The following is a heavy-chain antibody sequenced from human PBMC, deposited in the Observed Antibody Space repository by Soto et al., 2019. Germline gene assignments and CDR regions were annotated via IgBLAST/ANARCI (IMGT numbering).Heavy chain of an antibody. CDR3: VRDGMATVPFDY. CDR1: GFSFSAYW. D-gene: IGHD4-4*01. J-gene: IGHJ4*02. CDR2: INYEGSTT. V-gene: IGHV3-74*01. Sequence: EVQLVESGGGLVQPGGSLRLSCAASGFSFSAYWMHWVRQAPGKGPVWVSRINYEGSTTTYADSVKGRFTISRDNAKNTLYLQMNSLRAEDTAVYYCVRDGMATVPFDYWGQGTLVTVSS.